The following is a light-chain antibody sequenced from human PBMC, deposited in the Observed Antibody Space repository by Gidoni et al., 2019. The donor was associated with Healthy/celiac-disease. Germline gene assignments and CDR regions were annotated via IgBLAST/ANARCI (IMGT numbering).Light chain of an antibody. J-gene: IGLJ2*01. CDR3: NSRDSSGNVV. V-gene: IGLV3-19*01. CDR2: GKN. CDR1: GLRSYY. Sequence: SSELTQDPAVSVALGQTVRITCQGDGLRSYYASWYPQQPGQAPVLVISGKNNRPSGIPDRFSGSSSGNTASLTITGAQAEDEADYYCNSRDSSGNVVFGGGTKLTVL.